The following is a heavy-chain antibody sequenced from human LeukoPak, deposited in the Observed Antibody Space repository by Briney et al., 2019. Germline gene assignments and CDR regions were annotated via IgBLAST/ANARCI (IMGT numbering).Heavy chain of an antibody. CDR2: ISGSGGST. CDR1: A. J-gene: IGHJ4*02. V-gene: IGHV3-23*01. Sequence: AMSWVRQAPGKGLEWVSAISGSGGSTYYADSVKGRFTISRDNAKNSLYLQMNSLRAEDTAVYYCARVLGSGSLYWGQGTLVTVSS. D-gene: IGHD3-22*01. CDR3: ARVLGSGSLY.